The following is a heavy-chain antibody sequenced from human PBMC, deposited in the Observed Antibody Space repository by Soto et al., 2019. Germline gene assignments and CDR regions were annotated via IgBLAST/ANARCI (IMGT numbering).Heavy chain of an antibody. CDR2: IHYSGST. CDR1: GGSISSYY. CDR3: ARGHYDFWSGYFATIDY. D-gene: IGHD3-3*01. V-gene: IGHV4-59*08. Sequence: KTSETLSLTCTVSGGSISSYYWSWIRQPPGKGLEWIGYIHYSGSTKYNPSLKSRVTISADTSKNQFSLKLSSVTAADTAVYYCARGHYDFWSGYFATIDYWGQGTLVTSPQ. J-gene: IGHJ4*02.